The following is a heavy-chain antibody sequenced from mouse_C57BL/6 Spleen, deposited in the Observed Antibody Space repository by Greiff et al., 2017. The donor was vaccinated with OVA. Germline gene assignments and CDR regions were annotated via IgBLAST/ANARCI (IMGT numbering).Heavy chain of an antibody. J-gene: IGHJ3*01. CDR2: INPGSGGT. Sequence: VKLMESGAELVRPGTSVKVSCKASGYAFTNYLIEWVKQRPGQGLEWIGVINPGSGGTNYNEKFKGKATLTADKSSSTAYMQLSSLTSEDSAVYFCARSITTVVAREFAYWGQGTLVTVSA. V-gene: IGHV1-54*01. CDR1: GYAFTNYL. D-gene: IGHD1-1*01. CDR3: ARSITTVVAREFAY.